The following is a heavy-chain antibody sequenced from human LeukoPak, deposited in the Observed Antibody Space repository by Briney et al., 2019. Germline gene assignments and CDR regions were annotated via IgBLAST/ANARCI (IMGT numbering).Heavy chain of an antibody. CDR1: GYTFSSYV. CDR3: ARVSREWYYYDTPPVGAFDI. CDR2: ISTKTGDS. D-gene: IGHD3-22*01. J-gene: IGHJ3*02. Sequence: ASVKVSCKASGYTFSSYVLSWVRQAPGQGLEWMGRISTKTGDSVYAQKLQGRVTMTTDTSTSTAYLELRSLSSDDTAVYYCARVSREWYYYDTPPVGAFDIWGQGTMVTVSS. V-gene: IGHV1-18*01.